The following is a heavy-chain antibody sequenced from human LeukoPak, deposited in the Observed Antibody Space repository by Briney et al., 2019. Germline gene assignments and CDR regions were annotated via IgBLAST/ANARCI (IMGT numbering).Heavy chain of an antibody. CDR2: ISIDGSST. V-gene: IGHV3-74*01. CDR3: VRQYTNKPIDY. J-gene: IGHJ4*02. D-gene: IGHD2-8*01. CDR1: GFSFSDYW. Sequence: GGSLRLSCAASGFSFSDYWMHWVRQVPGKGLLWVSRISIDGSSTIYADSVEGRFPISRDNAKNTLYLQMNSLRVEDTAVYYCVRQYTNKPIDYWGQGTLVAVSS.